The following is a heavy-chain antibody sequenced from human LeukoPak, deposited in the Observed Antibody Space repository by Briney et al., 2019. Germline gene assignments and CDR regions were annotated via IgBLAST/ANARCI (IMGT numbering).Heavy chain of an antibody. CDR3: ARVWRGVATIYFDY. CDR1: GYTFTGYY. D-gene: IGHD5-12*01. V-gene: IGHV1-2*04. J-gene: IGHJ4*02. CDR2: INPNSGGT. Sequence: ASVKVSCKASGYTFTGYYMHWVRQAPGQGLEWMGWINPNSGGTNYAQKFQGWVTMTRDTSISTAYMELSRLRSDDTAVYYCARVWRGVATIYFDYWGQGTLVTVSS.